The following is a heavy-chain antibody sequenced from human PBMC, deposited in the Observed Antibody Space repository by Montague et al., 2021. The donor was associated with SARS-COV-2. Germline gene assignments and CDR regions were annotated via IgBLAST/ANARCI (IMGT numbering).Heavy chain of an antibody. V-gene: IGHV4-31*03. Sequence: TLSLTCTVSGDSISSGGYYWSWIRQHPGKGLEWIGYISYSGDTYYTPSLKNRITMSVDTSNNQFSLKLRSVTAADTAVYYCARDSSWTPFDFWGQGTLVTVSS. CDR3: ARDSSWTPFDF. D-gene: IGHD3/OR15-3a*01. J-gene: IGHJ5*01. CDR1: GDSISSGGYY. CDR2: ISYSGDT.